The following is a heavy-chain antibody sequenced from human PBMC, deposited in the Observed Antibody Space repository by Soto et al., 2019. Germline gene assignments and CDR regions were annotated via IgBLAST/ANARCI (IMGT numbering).Heavy chain of an antibody. V-gene: IGHV4-39*01. CDR3: ARHRGSQSPKLYYYGMDV. Sequence: SETLSLTCTVSGGSISSSSYYWGWIRQPPGKGLEWIGSIYYSGSTYYNPSLKSRVTISVDTSKNQFSLKLSSVTAADTAVYYCARHRGSQSPKLYYYGMDVWGQGTTVTVSS. CDR2: IYYSGST. D-gene: IGHD6-13*01. CDR1: GGSISSSSYY. J-gene: IGHJ6*02.